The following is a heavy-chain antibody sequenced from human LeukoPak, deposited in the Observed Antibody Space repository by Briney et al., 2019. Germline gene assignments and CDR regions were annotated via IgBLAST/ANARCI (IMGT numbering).Heavy chain of an antibody. D-gene: IGHD3-10*01. J-gene: IGHJ6*02. CDR2: ISYDGSNK. CDR1: GFTFSSYG. V-gene: IGHV3-30*18. Sequence: GGSLRLSCAASGFTFSSYGMHWVRQAPGKGLEWVAVISYDGSNKYYADSVKGRLTISRDNSKNTLYLQMNSLRAEDTAVYYCAKALPAVSRGGYYYYGMDVWGQGTTVTVSS. CDR3: AKALPAVSRGGYYYYGMDV.